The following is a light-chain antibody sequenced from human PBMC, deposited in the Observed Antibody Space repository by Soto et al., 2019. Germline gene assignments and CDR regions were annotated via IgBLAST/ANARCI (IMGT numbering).Light chain of an antibody. CDR2: GAS. V-gene: IGKV3-15*01. CDR3: QQYNSWPPWT. CDR1: QSVSGN. J-gene: IGKJ1*01. Sequence: EIVMTQSPATLSVSPGERATLSCRASQSVSGNLAWYQQQPGQAPRLLIYGASARATGIPARFSGSGSGREFTLAISRLESEDFGVYYCQQYNSWPPWTFGQGTKVEIK.